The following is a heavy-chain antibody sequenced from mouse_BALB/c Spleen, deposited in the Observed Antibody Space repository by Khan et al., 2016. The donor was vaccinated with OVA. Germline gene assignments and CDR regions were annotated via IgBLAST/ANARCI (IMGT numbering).Heavy chain of an antibody. CDR2: IYHGNGNA. D-gene: IGHD1-1*01. J-gene: IGHJ2*01. Sequence: QVQLQQSGAELARPGASVKLSCKASGYTFSSYWMQWVKQRPVQGLEWFGTIYHGNGNARYTHKFMGKATFTAVSFSSTALMQVSSLTSEDPAVYYCAMGNFYDTTSYIDYWGQGTTLTVSS. V-gene: IGHV1-87*01. CDR3: AMGNFYDTTSYIDY. CDR1: GYTFSSYW.